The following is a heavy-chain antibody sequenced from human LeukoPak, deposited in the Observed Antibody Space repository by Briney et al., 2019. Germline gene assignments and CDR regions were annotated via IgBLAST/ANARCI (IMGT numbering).Heavy chain of an antibody. D-gene: IGHD1-26*01. Sequence: GGSLRLSCAASGFTFSSYWMSWVRQAPGKGLEWVANTKQDGSEKYYVDSVKGRFTISRDNAKNSLYLQMNSLRAEDTAVYYCASGDEWELLGPIDYWGQGTLVTVSS. V-gene: IGHV3-7*01. J-gene: IGHJ4*02. CDR2: TKQDGSEK. CDR1: GFTFSSYW. CDR3: ASGDEWELLGPIDY.